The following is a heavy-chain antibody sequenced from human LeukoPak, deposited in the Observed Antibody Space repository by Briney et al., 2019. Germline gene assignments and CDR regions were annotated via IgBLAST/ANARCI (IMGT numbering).Heavy chain of an antibody. J-gene: IGHJ4*02. CDR2: ISYDGSNK. Sequence: PGGSLRLSCAASGFTFSSYGMHWVRQAPGKGLEWVAVISYDGSNKYYADSVKGRFTISRDNSKNTLYLQMNSLRAEDTAVYYCAKDILMVVTPGYWGQGTLVTVSS. V-gene: IGHV3-30*18. CDR1: GFTFSSYG. CDR3: AKDILMVVTPGY. D-gene: IGHD4-23*01.